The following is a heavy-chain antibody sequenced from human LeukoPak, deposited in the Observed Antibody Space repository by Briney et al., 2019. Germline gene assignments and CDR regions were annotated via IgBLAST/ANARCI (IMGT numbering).Heavy chain of an antibody. Sequence: ASVKVSCTASGYTFTGYYMHWVRQAPGQGLEWMGRTNPNNGGTSYAQKFQGRVTMTRDMSISTAYMELSRLRSDDTAVYYCARVVLYCSSTSCSLDFWGQGTLVTVSS. V-gene: IGHV1-2*06. J-gene: IGHJ4*02. CDR1: GYTFTGYY. D-gene: IGHD2-2*01. CDR3: ARVVLYCSSTSCSLDF. CDR2: TNPNNGGT.